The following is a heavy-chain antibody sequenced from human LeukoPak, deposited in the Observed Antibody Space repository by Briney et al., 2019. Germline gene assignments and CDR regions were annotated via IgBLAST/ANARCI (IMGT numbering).Heavy chain of an antibody. CDR2: IIPILGIA. J-gene: IGHJ6*02. V-gene: IGHV1-69*04. D-gene: IGHD1-26*01. CDR1: GGTFSSYA. Sequence: SVKVSCKASGGTFSSYAISWARQAPGQGLEWMGRIIPILGIANYAQKFQGRVTITADKSTSTAYMELSSLRSEDTAVYYCARALIDSGSYSYYYYYGMDVWGQGTTVTVSS. CDR3: ARALIDSGSYSYYYYYGMDV.